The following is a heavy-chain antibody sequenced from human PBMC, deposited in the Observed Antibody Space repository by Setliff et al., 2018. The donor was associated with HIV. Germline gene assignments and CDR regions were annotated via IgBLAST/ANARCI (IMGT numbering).Heavy chain of an antibody. V-gene: IGHV3-23*01. Sequence: GGSLRLSCAASGFTFSNYAMSWVRQAPGKGLEWVSAISGSGGSTYYADSVKGRFTISRDNSKNTLYLQIDSLRAEDTAVYYCAKYSGFRIDYWGQGTLVTVSS. CDR1: GFTFSNYA. CDR2: ISGSGGST. D-gene: IGHD6-19*01. J-gene: IGHJ4*02. CDR3: AKYSGFRIDY.